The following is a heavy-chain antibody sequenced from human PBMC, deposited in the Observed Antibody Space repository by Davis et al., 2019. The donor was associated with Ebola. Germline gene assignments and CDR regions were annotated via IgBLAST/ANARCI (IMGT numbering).Heavy chain of an antibody. Sequence: LRLSCTVSGGSISSHYWSWIRQPPGKGLEWIGYIYYSGSTNYNPSLKSRVTISVDTSKNQFSLKLSSVTAADTAVYYCARPQLEEDYGMDVWGQGTTVTVSS. CDR1: GGSISSHY. D-gene: IGHD1-1*01. V-gene: IGHV4-59*11. CDR2: IYYSGST. J-gene: IGHJ6*02. CDR3: ARPQLEEDYGMDV.